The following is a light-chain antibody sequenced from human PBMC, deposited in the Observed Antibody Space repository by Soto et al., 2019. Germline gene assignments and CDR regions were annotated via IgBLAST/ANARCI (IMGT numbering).Light chain of an antibody. CDR1: SSNIGSNT. CDR3: AAWDDRLNGRV. J-gene: IGLJ3*02. Sequence: QSVLTQPPSASATPGQRVTISCPGSSSNIGSNTVNWYQQLPGTAPKLLIYKSNQRPSGVPDRFSGSKSGTSASLAISGLQSEDEADYYCAAWDDRLNGRVFGGGTKLTVL. CDR2: KSN. V-gene: IGLV1-44*01.